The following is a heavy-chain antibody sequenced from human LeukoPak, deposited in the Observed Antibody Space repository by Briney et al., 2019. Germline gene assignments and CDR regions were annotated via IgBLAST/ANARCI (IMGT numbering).Heavy chain of an antibody. J-gene: IGHJ4*02. CDR1: GGSISIYY. V-gene: IGHV4-59*01. D-gene: IGHD4-17*01. Sequence: NPSETLSLTCTVSGGSISIYYWSWIRQPPGKGLEWIGYMYYSGSTNYNPSLKSRVTISVDTSKNQFSLKLSSVTAADTAVYYCARGVTTPLDYWGQGTLVTVSS. CDR2: MYYSGST. CDR3: ARGVTTPLDY.